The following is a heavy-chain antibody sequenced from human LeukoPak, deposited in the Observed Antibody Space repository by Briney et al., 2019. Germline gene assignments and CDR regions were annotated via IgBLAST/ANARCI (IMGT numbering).Heavy chain of an antibody. Sequence: GGSLRLSCEGSGFTFSNYWMGWVRQAPGKGLQWVANIKSDGSEKYYVDSVKGRFTISRDNAKNSLYLQMNSLGAEDTAVYYCATYSSLNRREFQFWGQGTLLTVSS. CDR2: IKSDGSEK. V-gene: IGHV3-7*01. CDR1: GFTFSNYW. CDR3: ATYSSLNRREFQF. J-gene: IGHJ1*01. D-gene: IGHD3-22*01.